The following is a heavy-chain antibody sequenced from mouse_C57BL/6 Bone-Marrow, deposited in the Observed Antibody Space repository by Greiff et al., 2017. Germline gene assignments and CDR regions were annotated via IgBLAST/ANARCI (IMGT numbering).Heavy chain of an antibody. CDR2: IYPGSGST. V-gene: IGHV1-55*01. Sequence: VQLQQPGAELVKPGASVKMSCKASGYTFTGDWINWVKQRPGQGLEWIGDIYPGSGSTNYNAKFKSKATLTVDTSSSTAYMQLSSLTSEDSAVYYCTRGYDGDYGYFDVWGTGTTVTVSS. D-gene: IGHD2-13*01. J-gene: IGHJ1*03. CDR1: GYTFTGDW. CDR3: TRGYDGDYGYFDV.